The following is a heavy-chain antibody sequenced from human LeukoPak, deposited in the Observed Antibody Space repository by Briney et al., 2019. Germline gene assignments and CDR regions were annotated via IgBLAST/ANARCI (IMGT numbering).Heavy chain of an antibody. CDR2: INGGGDTT. CDR1: GLTCVSCA. V-gene: IGHV3-23*01. D-gene: IGHD5-18*01. CDR3: AKALDTYGYMRFDF. J-gene: IGHJ4*02. Sequence: GWSLRLSCAAGGLTCVSCALTWVGQAPGKGIEWVSAINGGGDTTYYADSVKGRFTISRDKSKNTMYLQMNSLRAEDTALYYCAKALDTYGYMRFDFWGQGTLVTVSS.